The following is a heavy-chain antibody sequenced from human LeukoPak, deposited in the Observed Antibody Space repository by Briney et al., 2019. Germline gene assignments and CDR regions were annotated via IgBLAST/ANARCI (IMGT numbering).Heavy chain of an antibody. V-gene: IGHV3-30*04. D-gene: IGHD5-18*01. J-gene: IGHJ4*02. Sequence: GGSLRLSCAASGLTFSSYAMHWVRQTPDKGLEWVAIISYDGSNKHYADSVKGRFFISRDNSKNTLFLQMDSLRGEDTAVYYCATDGPLEDTAMVSYFDYWGQGTQVTVSS. CDR3: ATDGPLEDTAMVSYFDY. CDR2: ISYDGSNK. CDR1: GLTFSSYA.